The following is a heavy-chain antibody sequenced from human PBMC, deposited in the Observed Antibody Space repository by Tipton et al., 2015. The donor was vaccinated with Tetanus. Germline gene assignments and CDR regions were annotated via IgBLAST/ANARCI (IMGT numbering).Heavy chain of an antibody. CDR3: ARAHCSDGVCNFDY. CDR2: IYPGDSDT. D-gene: IGHD2-8*01. Sequence: VQLVQSGGEVKKPGESLKISCKGSGYIFNNYWIGWVRQMPGKGLEWMGLIYPGDSDTRYSPSFQGQVTISVDKSISTAYLQWSSLKASDTSMFYCARAHCSDGVCNFDYWGQGALVTVAS. V-gene: IGHV5-51*01. CDR1: GYIFNNYW. J-gene: IGHJ4*02.